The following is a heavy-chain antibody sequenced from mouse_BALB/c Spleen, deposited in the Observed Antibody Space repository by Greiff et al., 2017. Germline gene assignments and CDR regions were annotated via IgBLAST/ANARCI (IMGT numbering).Heavy chain of an antibody. CDR1: GFDFSRYW. J-gene: IGHJ3*01. Sequence: EVQGVESGGGLVQPGGSLKLSCAASGFDFSRYWMSWVRQAPGKGLEWIGEINPDSSTINYTPSLKDKFIISRDNAKNTLYLQMSKVRSEDTALYYCARPYYYGSTQFAYWGQGTLVTVSA. CDR3: ARPYYYGSTQFAY. D-gene: IGHD1-1*01. CDR2: INPDSSTI. V-gene: IGHV4-1*02.